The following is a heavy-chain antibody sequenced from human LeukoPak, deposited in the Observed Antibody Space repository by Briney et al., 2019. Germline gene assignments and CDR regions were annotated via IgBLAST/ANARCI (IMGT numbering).Heavy chain of an antibody. Sequence: ASVKVSCKASGYTFTSYGISWVRQAPGQGLEWMGWISAYNGNTNYAQKLQGRVTMTTDTSTSTAYMELRSLRFDDAAVYYCARERRLLWFGDDYGMDVWGQGTTVTVSS. J-gene: IGHJ6*02. V-gene: IGHV1-18*01. CDR2: ISAYNGNT. CDR1: GYTFTSYG. D-gene: IGHD3-10*01. CDR3: ARERRLLWFGDDYGMDV.